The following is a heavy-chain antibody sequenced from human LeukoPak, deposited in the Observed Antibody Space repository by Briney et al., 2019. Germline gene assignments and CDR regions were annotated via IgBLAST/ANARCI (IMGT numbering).Heavy chain of an antibody. J-gene: IGHJ4*02. CDR1: GFTVSSNS. V-gene: IGHV3-21*01. CDR3: AKLDSGSYSDY. CDR2: ISSSSDYI. D-gene: IGHD1-26*01. Sequence: GGSLRLSCTVSGFTVSSNSMSWVRQAPGKGLEWVSSISSSSDYIYYADSVKGRFTISRDNAKNTLYLQMNSLRAEDTAVYYCAKLDSGSYSDYWGQGTLVTVSS.